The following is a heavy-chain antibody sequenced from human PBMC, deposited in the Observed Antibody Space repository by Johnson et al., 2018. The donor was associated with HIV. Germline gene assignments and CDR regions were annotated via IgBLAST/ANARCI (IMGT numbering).Heavy chain of an antibody. Sequence: QVQLVESGGGVVQPGRSLRLSCAASGFTFSSYAMHWVRQAPAKGLQWVAVISYDGSDKDYADSVKGRFTISRDSSKNTLYLQMNSLRVEDTAVYYCARSVNAGRPFDSWGQGTLVTVSS. V-gene: IGHV3-30*04. J-gene: IGHJ3*02. CDR2: ISYDGSDK. D-gene: IGHD2-8*01. CDR1: GFTFSSYA. CDR3: ARSVNAGRPFDS.